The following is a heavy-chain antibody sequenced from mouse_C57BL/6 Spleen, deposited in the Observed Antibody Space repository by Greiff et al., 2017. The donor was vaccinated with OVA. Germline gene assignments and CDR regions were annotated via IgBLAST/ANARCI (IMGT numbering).Heavy chain of an antibody. D-gene: IGHD5-1*01. J-gene: IGHJ2*01. Sequence: QVQLQQPGAELVKPGASVKLSCKASGYTFTSYWMHWVKQRPGQGLEWIGMIHPNSGGTNYNEKFKSKATLTVDKSSSTAYLQLSSLTSEDSAVEDCAPQYPLNGEVFDYWGQGTTLTVSS. CDR3: APQYPLNGEVFDY. CDR1: GYTFTSYW. CDR2: IHPNSGGT. V-gene: IGHV1-64*01.